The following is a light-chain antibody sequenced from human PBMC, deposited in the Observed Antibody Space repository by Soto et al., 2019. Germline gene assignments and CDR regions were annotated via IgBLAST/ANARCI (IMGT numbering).Light chain of an antibody. J-gene: IGLJ2*01. CDR1: DFNIGRNY. CDR2: DNT. CDR3: ATWDSSLRGVV. Sequence: QSVLTQPPSISAAPGQMVTISCSGSDFNIGRNYVSWYQQLPGTAPQLLIYDNTNRPSGIPARFSGSKSGTSATLGIAGLQTGDEADYYCATWDSSLRGVVFGGGTKVTVL. V-gene: IGLV1-51*01.